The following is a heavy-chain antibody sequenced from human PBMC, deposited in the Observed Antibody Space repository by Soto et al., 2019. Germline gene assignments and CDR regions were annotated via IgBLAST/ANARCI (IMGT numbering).Heavy chain of an antibody. CDR2: INHSGSN. CDR1: GGSFSTYY. D-gene: IGHD3-10*01. J-gene: IGHJ6*02. CDR3: ASGEGSGSYYLAGYYGMDV. V-gene: IGHV4-34*01. Sequence: SETLSLTCVVSGGSFSTYYYNWIRQSPGKGLEWIVEINHSGSNNYSPSLKSRVTMSLDTSKNQFSLKLTSVTAADTAVYDCASGEGSGSYYLAGYYGMDVWGQGTTVT.